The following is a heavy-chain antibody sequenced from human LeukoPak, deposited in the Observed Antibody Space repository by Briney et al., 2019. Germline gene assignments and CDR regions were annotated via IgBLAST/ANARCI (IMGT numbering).Heavy chain of an antibody. D-gene: IGHD3-10*01. CDR3: ARHVGNSGSGSYLTYFDY. Sequence: SETLSLTCTVSGGSISSYYWSWIRQPPGKGLEWVGHIYYSGSTHYNPSLKSRVTISVDTSKNQFSLKLSSVTAADTAVYYCARHVGNSGSGSYLTYFDYWGQGTLVTVSS. J-gene: IGHJ4*02. CDR2: IYYSGST. CDR1: GGSISSYY. V-gene: IGHV4-59*08.